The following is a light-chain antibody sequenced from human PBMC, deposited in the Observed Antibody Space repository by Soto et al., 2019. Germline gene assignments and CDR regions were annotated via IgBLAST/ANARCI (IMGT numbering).Light chain of an antibody. CDR1: SSDVGGSNH. Sequence: QSALTQPRAVSGSPGQSVTVSCTGVSSDVGGSNHVSWYQHHPGKAPKLMIYDVNRRPSGVPDRFSGSKSGNTASLTISGLQAEDEADYHCCSSGETYTFVFGTGTKLTVL. CDR3: CSSGETYTFV. J-gene: IGLJ1*01. CDR2: DVN. V-gene: IGLV2-11*01.